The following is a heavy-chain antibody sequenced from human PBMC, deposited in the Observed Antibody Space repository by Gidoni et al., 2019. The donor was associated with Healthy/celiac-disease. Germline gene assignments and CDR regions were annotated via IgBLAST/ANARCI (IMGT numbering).Heavy chain of an antibody. D-gene: IGHD4-17*01. CDR1: GFTCSSYA. V-gene: IGHV3-23*01. J-gene: IGHJ6*03. CDR3: AKGATVTTRDYYYYMDV. CDR2: ISGSGGST. Sequence: EVQLLESGGGLVQPGGSLRLSCAASGFTCSSYAMSWVRQAPGKGLEWVSAISGSGGSTYYADSVKGRFTISRDNSKNTLYLQMNSLRAEDTAVYYCAKGATVTTRDYYYYMDVWGKGTTVTVSS.